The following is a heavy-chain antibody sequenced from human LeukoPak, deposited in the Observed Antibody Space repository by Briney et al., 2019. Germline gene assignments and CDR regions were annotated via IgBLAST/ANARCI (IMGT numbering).Heavy chain of an antibody. V-gene: IGHV4-4*07. Sequence: SETLSPTCTVSGGSISSYYWSWIRQPAGKGLEWIGRIYTSGSTNYNPSLKSRVTMSVDTSKNQFSLKLSSVTAADTAVYYCARPTMIVVADSLDDAFDIWGQGTMVTVSS. CDR3: ARPTMIVVADSLDDAFDI. CDR2: IYTSGST. CDR1: GGSISSYY. D-gene: IGHD3-22*01. J-gene: IGHJ3*02.